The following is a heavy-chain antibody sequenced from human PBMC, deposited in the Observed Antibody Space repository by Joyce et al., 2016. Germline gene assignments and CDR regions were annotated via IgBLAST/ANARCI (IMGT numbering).Heavy chain of an antibody. J-gene: IGHJ6*03. CDR1: GGTFDSYP. D-gene: IGHD2-2*01. Sequence: QVQLVQSGAEVRKPGSSVKVSCKASGGTFDSYPITGVRQAPGQGLEWIGGIIPIYNIEDRVQKFQGRLTITADEDMKTVYMELSNLRSEDTAVYYCARGVLCSSTSCQAGDDYFYNMEVWGTGTTVIVSS. CDR3: ARGVLCSSTSCQAGDDYFYNMEV. CDR2: IIPIYNIE. V-gene: IGHV1-69*01.